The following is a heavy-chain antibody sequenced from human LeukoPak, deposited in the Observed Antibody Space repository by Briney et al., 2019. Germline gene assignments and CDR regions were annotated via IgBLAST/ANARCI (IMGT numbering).Heavy chain of an antibody. V-gene: IGHV4-61*08. J-gene: IGHJ4*02. Sequence: ETLSLTCPVSGGSVISSGYYWSWIRQSPGKGLEWIGYISYSGNTNYNTSLKGRVTISGDTSKNQSSLKLSSVTDADTAVYYCARDRGTDNSGYSYLYWGQGTLVTVSS. D-gene: IGHD3-22*01. CDR3: ARDRGTDNSGYSYLY. CDR1: GGSVISSGYY. CDR2: ISYSGNT.